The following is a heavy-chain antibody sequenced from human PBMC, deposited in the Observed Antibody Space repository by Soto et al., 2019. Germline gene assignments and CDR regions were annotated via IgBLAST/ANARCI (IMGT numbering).Heavy chain of an antibody. V-gene: IGHV4-59*02. CDR1: GGSVSNYY. D-gene: IGHD3-16*01. Sequence: PSVPLSLTCNVVGGSVSNYYWTWIRQSPEKGLEWIAYMYYNGNINYNPSLKSRVTISIDTSKNQFSLTLKSVTASDTAVYYCASGGNWFDPRGQGIQVTVSS. CDR3: ASGGNWFDP. CDR2: MYYNGNI. J-gene: IGHJ5*02.